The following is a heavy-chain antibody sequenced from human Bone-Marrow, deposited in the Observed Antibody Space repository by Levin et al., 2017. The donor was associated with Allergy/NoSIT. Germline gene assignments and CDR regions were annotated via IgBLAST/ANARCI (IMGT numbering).Heavy chain of an antibody. V-gene: IGHV3-9*01. CDR2: ITWNSDTI. J-gene: IGHJ4*02. CDR3: ALGGDWGYLDY. CDR1: GFNFDDFS. Sequence: PGGSLRLSCAASGFNFDDFSLHWVRQRPGEGLEWVAHITWNSDTIGYSGSASGRFTISRDNARNSLFLHMNNLRREDTAFYYCALGGDWGYLDYWGQGILVSVSS. D-gene: IGHD7-27*01.